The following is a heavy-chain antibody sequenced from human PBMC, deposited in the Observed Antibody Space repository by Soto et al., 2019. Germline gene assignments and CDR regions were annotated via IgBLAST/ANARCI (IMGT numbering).Heavy chain of an antibody. J-gene: IGHJ6*02. CDR1: GHTFTSYG. V-gene: IGHV1-18*01. CDR3: ARGGFYDSSGARNYYYYGMNV. D-gene: IGHD3-22*01. CDR2: ISAYDGYT. Sequence: ASVKVSCKASGHTFTSYGINWVRQAPGQGLEWLGWISAYDGYTNYAQILQGRVSMTTDTSTKTAYMELRSLRSDDTAMYYCARGGFYDSSGARNYYYYGMNVWGQGTTVTVSS.